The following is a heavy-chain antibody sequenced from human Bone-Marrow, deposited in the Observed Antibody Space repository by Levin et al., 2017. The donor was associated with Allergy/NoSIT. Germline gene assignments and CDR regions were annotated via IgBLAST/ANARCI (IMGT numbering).Heavy chain of an antibody. J-gene: IGHJ4*02. D-gene: IGHD5-12*01. CDR3: TTARVLMGYNGNWYETYYFDH. CDR1: GFTFNNAW. CDR2: IKSKTDDGTT. V-gene: IGHV3-15*01. Sequence: RAGGSLRLSCAASGFTFNNAWMSWVRQAPGEGLEWVGRIKSKTDDGTTDYAASVKGRFTISRDDSKNTLFLHMSNLKTEDTAVYYCTTARVLMGYNGNWYETYYFDHWGQGALVTVSS.